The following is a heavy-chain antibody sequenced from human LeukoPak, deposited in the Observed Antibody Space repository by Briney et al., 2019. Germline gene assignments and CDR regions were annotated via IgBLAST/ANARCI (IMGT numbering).Heavy chain of an antibody. J-gene: IGHJ4*02. CDR2: IYSGGST. CDR3: ARDRHYFDY. V-gene: IGHV3-53*01. Sequence: GGSLRLSCAASGFTFNYYGMNWVRQAPGEGLEWVSVIYSGGSTYYADSVKGRFTISRDNSKNALYLQMNSLRVEDTAVYYCARDRHYFDYWGQGTLVTVSS. CDR1: GFTFNYYG.